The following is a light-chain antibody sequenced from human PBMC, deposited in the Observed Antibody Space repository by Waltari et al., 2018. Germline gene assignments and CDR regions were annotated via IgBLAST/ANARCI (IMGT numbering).Light chain of an antibody. V-gene: IGKV1-39*01. CDR2: AAS. CDR1: QSINSY. CDR3: QRSYSTPRT. J-gene: IGKJ1*01. Sequence: DIQMTQSPSSLSASVGDRVTNTCRASQSINSYLNWYQQKPGKAPKLLIYAASSLHSGVPSRFSASGSGTDFTLTISNLQPEDFATYYCQRSYSTPRTFGQGTKVEIK.